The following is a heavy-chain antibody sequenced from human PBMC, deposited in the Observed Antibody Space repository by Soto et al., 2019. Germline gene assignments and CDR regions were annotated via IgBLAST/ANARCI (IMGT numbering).Heavy chain of an antibody. CDR3: AREADTARFDC. Sequence: PSETLSLTXAVYGGSFSGYYWSWIRQPPGKGLEWIGEINHSGSTNYNPSLKSRVTISVDTSKNQFSLKMSSVTAADTAVYYCAREADTARFDCWGQGTLVTVSS. D-gene: IGHD5-18*01. V-gene: IGHV4-34*01. CDR2: INHSGST. CDR1: GGSFSGYY. J-gene: IGHJ4*02.